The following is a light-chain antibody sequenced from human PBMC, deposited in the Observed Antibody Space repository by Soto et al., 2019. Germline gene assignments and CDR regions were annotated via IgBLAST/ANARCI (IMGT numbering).Light chain of an antibody. CDR1: QNITNN. Sequence: DIQMTQSPSSLSASIGDRVTITCQASQNITNNLSWYQQKPGKAPNLLIYHASKLAKGVTSRFSGSGSGTDFSFIITSLQREDLATYYCQQYCGLPPLTFGQGTRLEIK. V-gene: IGKV1-33*01. CDR3: QQYCGLPPLT. J-gene: IGKJ5*01. CDR2: HAS.